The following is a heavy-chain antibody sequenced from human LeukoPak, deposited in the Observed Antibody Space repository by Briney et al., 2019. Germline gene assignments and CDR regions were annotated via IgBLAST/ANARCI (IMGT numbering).Heavy chain of an antibody. Sequence: PGGSLRLSCGASGFRLGSYSMDWVRQAPGKGLEWVSHINSGSYTIYYADSVKGRFTISRDNAGNSLYLQMNSLGDEDTAVYYCARVLLERPGIDSFDMWGQGTMVTVSS. V-gene: IGHV3-48*02. CDR3: ARVLLERPGIDSFDM. CDR2: INSGSYTI. CDR1: GFRLGSYS. D-gene: IGHD1-1*01. J-gene: IGHJ3*02.